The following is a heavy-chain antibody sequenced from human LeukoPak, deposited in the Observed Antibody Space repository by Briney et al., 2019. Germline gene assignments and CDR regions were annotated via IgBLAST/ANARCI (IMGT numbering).Heavy chain of an antibody. CDR2: ISSSSSYI. D-gene: IGHD6-19*01. CDR3: ARGLDSSGWYYYYYYYMDV. J-gene: IGHJ6*03. Sequence: GGSLRLSCAASGFTFSSYSMNWVRQAPGKGLEWVSSISSSSSYIYYADSVKGRFTISRDNAKNSLYLQMNSLRAEDTAVYYCARGLDSSGWYYYYYYYMDVWGKGTTVTISS. CDR1: GFTFSSYS. V-gene: IGHV3-21*01.